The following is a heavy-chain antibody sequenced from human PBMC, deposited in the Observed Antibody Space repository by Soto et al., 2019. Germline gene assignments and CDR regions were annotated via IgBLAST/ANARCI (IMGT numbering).Heavy chain of an antibody. D-gene: IGHD3-3*01. CDR1: GGSISSGGYF. CDR2: IYYSGGT. Sequence: QVQLQESGPGLVKPSQTLSLTCTVSGGSISSGGYFWNWIRQHPGKGLEWIGSIYYSGGTYYNPPPXRXXTIAVDTPKNQLSRKLSSVTAADTAVCYCAREPTIWGPGALVTVSS. V-gene: IGHV4-31*03. J-gene: IGHJ4*02. CDR3: AREPTI.